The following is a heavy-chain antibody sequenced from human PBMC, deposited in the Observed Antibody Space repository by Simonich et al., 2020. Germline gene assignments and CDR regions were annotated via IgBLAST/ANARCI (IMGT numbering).Heavy chain of an antibody. D-gene: IGHD1-26*01. CDR2: IVGSGGST. CDR3: AKDSSLVGATDWFDP. J-gene: IGHJ5*02. Sequence: EVQLLESGGGLVQPGGSLRLSCAASGFTFSSYAMSWVRQARGRGLWWVSAIVGSGGSTYYADSVKGRFTISRDNSKNTLYLQMNSLRAEDTAVYYCAKDSSLVGATDWFDPWGQGTLVTVSS. V-gene: IGHV3-23*01. CDR1: GFTFSSYA.